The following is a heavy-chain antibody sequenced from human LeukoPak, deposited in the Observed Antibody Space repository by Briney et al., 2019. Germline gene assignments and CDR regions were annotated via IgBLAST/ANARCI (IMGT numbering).Heavy chain of an antibody. D-gene: IGHD2-2*01. CDR1: GFTFSSYA. CDR3: AKARYCSSTSCYLGFDP. CDR2: ISGCGPST. Sequence: GGSLRLSCAASGFTFSSYAMSWVRQAPGKGLEWVSAISGCGPSTYFPYSVNGPFTISRANSNNTLYLQMNSLRAEDTAVYYCAKARYCSSTSCYLGFDPWGQGTLVTVSS. V-gene: IGHV3-23*01. J-gene: IGHJ5*02.